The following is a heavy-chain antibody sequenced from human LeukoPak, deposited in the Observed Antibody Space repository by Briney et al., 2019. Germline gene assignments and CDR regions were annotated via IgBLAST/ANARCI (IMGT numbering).Heavy chain of an antibody. D-gene: IGHD1-7*01. J-gene: IGHJ2*01. CDR2: IYRSGST. CDR1: GGSISSSNW. V-gene: IGHV4-4*02. CDR3: ARHTADHITGTTFYWYFDL. Sequence: SETLSLTCAVSGGSISSSNWWSWVRQPPGKGLEWIGEIYRSGSTNYNPSLKSRVTISVDKSKNQFSLKLSSVTAADTAVYYCARHTADHITGTTFYWYFDLWGRGTLVTVSS.